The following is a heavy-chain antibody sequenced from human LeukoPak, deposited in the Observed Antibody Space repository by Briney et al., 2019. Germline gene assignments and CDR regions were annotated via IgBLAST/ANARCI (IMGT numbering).Heavy chain of an antibody. CDR2: IKQDGSEK. CDR3: ARTGPFDY. D-gene: IGHD1-14*01. Sequence: GGSLRLSCAASGFTFSKFWMTRVRQAPGKGLDWVANIKQDGSEKYYVDSVEGRFTISRDNAKNSLYLQMNSLRAEDTAVYYCARTGPFDYWGQGTLVTVSS. V-gene: IGHV3-7*04. CDR1: GFTFSKFW. J-gene: IGHJ4*02.